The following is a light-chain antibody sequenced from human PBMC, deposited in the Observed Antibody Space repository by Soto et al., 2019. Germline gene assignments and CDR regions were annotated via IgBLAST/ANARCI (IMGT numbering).Light chain of an antibody. CDR3: SLYTSENADV. CDR2: EVS. CDR1: STDFVSYNR. V-gene: IGLV2-18*01. Sequence: QSVLTQPPSVSGSPGQSVTISCTGTSTDFVSYNRVSWYQQPPGTAPKRMIYEVSKRPSGVPDRFSGSKSGNTASLTISGLQAADEADYYCSLYTSENADVFGTGTKVTVL. J-gene: IGLJ1*01.